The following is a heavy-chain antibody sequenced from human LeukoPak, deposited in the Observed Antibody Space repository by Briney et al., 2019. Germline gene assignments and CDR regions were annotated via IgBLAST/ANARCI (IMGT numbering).Heavy chain of an antibody. CDR3: ARHLSIYSYGSNYYYYYMDV. Sequence: SETLSLTCAVYGGSFSDYYWSWIRQPPGKGLEWIGEINHNRSTNYNPSLKSRVTISVDTSKNQFSLKLSSVTAADTAVYYCARHLSIYSYGSNYYYYYMDVWGKGTTVTVSS. V-gene: IGHV4-34*01. D-gene: IGHD5-18*01. CDR1: GGSFSDYY. CDR2: INHNRST. J-gene: IGHJ6*03.